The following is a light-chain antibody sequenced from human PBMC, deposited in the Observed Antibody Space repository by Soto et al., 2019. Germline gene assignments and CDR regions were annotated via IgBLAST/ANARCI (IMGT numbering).Light chain of an antibody. J-gene: IGKJ1*01. CDR1: QSITGW. CDR2: KAS. Sequence: DIQMTQSPSTLSASVGDRVTITCRASQSITGWLAWFQQKPGKAPKLLISKASSLQSGVPSRFSGSGSGTDFTLTISSRQPDDFATYYCQQYNPYSPWTFGQGTKVDIK. CDR3: QQYNPYSPWT. V-gene: IGKV1-5*03.